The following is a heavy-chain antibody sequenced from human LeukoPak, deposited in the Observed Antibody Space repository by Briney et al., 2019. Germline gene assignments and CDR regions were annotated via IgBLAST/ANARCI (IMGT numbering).Heavy chain of an antibody. CDR1: GGSISTSLYY. V-gene: IGHV4-39*01. Sequence: SETLSLTCSVSGGSISTSLYYWGWIRQPPGKGLEWIGSIYYSGSTYYNPSLKGRVTISVDTSKNQFSLKLSSVTAADTAVYYCARHRYYYRSGSYYGAPYYMDVWGKGTTVTIPS. CDR3: ARHRYYYRSGSYYGAPYYMDV. J-gene: IGHJ6*03. CDR2: IYYSGST. D-gene: IGHD3-10*01.